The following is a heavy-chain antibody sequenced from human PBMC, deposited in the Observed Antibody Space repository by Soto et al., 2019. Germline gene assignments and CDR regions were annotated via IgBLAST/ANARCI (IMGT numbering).Heavy chain of an antibody. Sequence: GGSLRLSCEVSGFTVSNTYMSWIRQAPGKGLEWVSIIYGGGSTYYTDSVKGRFTISKDNSKNTVSLQMNSLRAEDTALYYCAKVFNWNRVDSWGQGTPVT. CDR2: IYGGGST. CDR3: AKVFNWNRVDS. CDR1: GFTVSNTY. D-gene: IGHD1-1*01. J-gene: IGHJ4*02. V-gene: IGHV3-53*01.